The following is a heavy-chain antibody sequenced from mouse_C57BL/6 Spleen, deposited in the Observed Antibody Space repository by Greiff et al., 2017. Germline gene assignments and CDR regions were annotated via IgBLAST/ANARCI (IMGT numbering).Heavy chain of an antibody. J-gene: IGHJ4*01. CDR2: IWTGGGT. Sequence: QVQLKQSGPGLVAPSQSLSITCTVSGFSLTSYAISWVRQPPGKGLEWLGVIWTGGGTNYNSALKSRLSISKDNSKSQVFLKMNSLQTDDTARYYCAFHYYGSSYNYAMDYWGQGTSVTVSS. CDR3: AFHYYGSSYNYAMDY. CDR1: GFSLTSYA. D-gene: IGHD1-1*01. V-gene: IGHV2-9-1*01.